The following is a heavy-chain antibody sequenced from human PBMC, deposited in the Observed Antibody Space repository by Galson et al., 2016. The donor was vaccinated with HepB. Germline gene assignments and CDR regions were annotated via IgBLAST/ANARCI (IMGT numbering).Heavy chain of an antibody. CDR1: GFRFSSVW. J-gene: IGHJ5*01. V-gene: IGHV3-74*01. Sequence: SLRLSCAASGFRFSSVWMHWVRQAPGKGLVWVSGLSFDGSARRYADSVKSRFTISRDNAKNTLYLEMTSLSAEDTAVCYCARGSWAPFESWGQGTLVTVSS. CDR3: ARGSWAPFES. D-gene: IGHD3-10*01. CDR2: LSFDGSAR.